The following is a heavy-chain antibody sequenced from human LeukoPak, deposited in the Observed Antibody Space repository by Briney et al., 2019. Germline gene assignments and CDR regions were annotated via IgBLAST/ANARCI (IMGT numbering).Heavy chain of an antibody. Sequence: PGGSLRPSCAASGFTVSSKYMSWVRQAPGKGLEWVSVIYSGGSTYYADSVKGRFTISRDNSKNTLYLQMNSLRAEDTAVYYCVRGDYGDYTLFDYWGQGTLVTASS. D-gene: IGHD4-17*01. CDR2: IYSGGST. CDR1: GFTVSSKY. J-gene: IGHJ4*02. CDR3: VRGDYGDYTLFDY. V-gene: IGHV3-53*01.